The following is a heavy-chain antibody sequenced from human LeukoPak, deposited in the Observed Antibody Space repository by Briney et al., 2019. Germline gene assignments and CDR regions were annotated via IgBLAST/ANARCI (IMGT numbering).Heavy chain of an antibody. CDR2: IYYSGST. V-gene: IGHV4-31*03. CDR1: GGSISSGGYY. Sequence: PSQTLSLTCTVSGGSISSGGYYWSWIRQHPGKGLEWIGYIYYSGSTYYNPSLKSRVTISVDTSKNQFSLKLSSVTAADTAVYYCARVGPLVVVPAARPLDPWGPGTLVTVSS. D-gene: IGHD2-2*01. J-gene: IGHJ5*02. CDR3: ARVGPLVVVPAARPLDP.